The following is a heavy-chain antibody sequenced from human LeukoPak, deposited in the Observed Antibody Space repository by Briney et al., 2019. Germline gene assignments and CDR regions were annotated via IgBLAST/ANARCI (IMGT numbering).Heavy chain of an antibody. J-gene: IGHJ4*02. CDR1: GVTFSSHW. Sequence: PGGSLRLSCVVSGVTFSSHWMSWVRQAPGKGLEWVANIKQDGSERYYADSVQGRFTISRDNSKSTLCLQMNSLRAEDTAVYYCAKQLGYCSDGSCYFPYWGQGTLVTVSS. D-gene: IGHD2-15*01. CDR2: IKQDGSER. V-gene: IGHV3-7*03. CDR3: AKQLGYCSDGSCYFPY.